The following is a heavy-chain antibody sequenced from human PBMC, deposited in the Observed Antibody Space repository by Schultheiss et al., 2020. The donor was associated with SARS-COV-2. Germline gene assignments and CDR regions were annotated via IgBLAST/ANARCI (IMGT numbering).Heavy chain of an antibody. V-gene: IGHV4-61*09. D-gene: IGHD1-7*01. CDR1: GGSISSGNYY. Sequence: SETLSLTCTVSGGSISSGNYYWSWIRQPAGKGLEWIGHLHTSGSTNYSPSLKSRVTISGDTSNNQFFLRLNSVTAADTAVYYCARGENWNYDYWGQGTLVTVSS. CDR2: LHTSGST. J-gene: IGHJ4*02. CDR3: ARGENWNYDY.